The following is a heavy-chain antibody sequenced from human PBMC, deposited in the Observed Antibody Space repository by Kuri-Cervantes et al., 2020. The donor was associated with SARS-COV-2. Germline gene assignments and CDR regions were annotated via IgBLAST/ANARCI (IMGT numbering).Heavy chain of an antibody. CDR3: ARHDGGYFDY. J-gene: IGHJ4*02. Sequence: SETRSLTCTVSGGSIPSSPYYWGGIRQPPGQGLEWIGSIYYSANTYFNPSLKSRVTMSVDTSRNQFSLRLSSVTGADTAVYYCARHDGGYFDYWGQGTLVTCAS. D-gene: IGHD3-10*01. V-gene: IGHV4-39*01. CDR2: IYYSANT. CDR1: GGSIPSSPYY.